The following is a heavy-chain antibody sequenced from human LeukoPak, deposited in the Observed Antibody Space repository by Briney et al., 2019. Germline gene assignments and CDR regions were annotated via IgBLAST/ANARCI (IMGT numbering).Heavy chain of an antibody. CDR1: GGSISYSY. J-gene: IGHJ3*02. V-gene: IGHV4-59*01. CDR3: ASFLVSNAFDI. CDR2: IYYSGSTNYT. D-gene: IGHD5/OR15-5a*01. Sequence: SETLSLTCTVSGGSISYSYWTWIRQPPGKGLERFGYIYYSGSTNYTNYNPSLKSRVTISVDTSKNQFSLKLSSLTAADTAVYYCASFLVSNAFDIWGQGTMVTVSS.